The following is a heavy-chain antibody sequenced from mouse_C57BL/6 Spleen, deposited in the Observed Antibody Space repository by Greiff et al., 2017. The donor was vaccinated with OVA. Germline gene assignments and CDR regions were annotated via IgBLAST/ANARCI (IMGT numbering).Heavy chain of an antibody. J-gene: IGHJ4*01. CDR1: GYTFTSYD. V-gene: IGHV1-85*01. CDR3: ARSLLGRKNYYAMDY. D-gene: IGHD4-1*01. CDR2: IYPRDGST. Sequence: VKLVESGPELVKPGASVKLSCKASGYTFTSYDINWVKQRPGQGLEWIGWIYPRDGSTKYNEKFKGKATLTVDTSSSTAYMELHSLTSEDSAVYFCARSLLGRKNYYAMDYWGQGTSVTVSS.